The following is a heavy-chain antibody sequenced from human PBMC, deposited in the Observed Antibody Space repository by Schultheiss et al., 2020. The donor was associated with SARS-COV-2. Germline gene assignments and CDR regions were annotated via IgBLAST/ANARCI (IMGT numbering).Heavy chain of an antibody. Sequence: SETLSLTCTVSGGSISSYYWSWIRQPAGKGLEWIGRIYTSGSTNYNHSLKSRVTISVDTSKNQFSLKLSSVTAADTAVYYCASKGRGSWFDPWGQGTLVTVSS. CDR3: ASKGRGSWFDP. D-gene: IGHD1-26*01. CDR1: GGSISSYY. J-gene: IGHJ5*02. CDR2: IYTSGST. V-gene: IGHV4-4*07.